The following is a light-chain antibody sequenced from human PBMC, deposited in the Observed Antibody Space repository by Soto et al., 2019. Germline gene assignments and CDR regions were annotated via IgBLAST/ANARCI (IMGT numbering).Light chain of an antibody. Sequence: QSVLTQPPSASGTPGQRVTISCSGSSSNIGSNTVNWYQQLPGTAPKLLIDSNNQRPSGVPDRFSGSKSGTSASLAISGLQSEDEADYYCAAWDDSLNGSYVFGTGTKLPVL. CDR1: SSNIGSNT. V-gene: IGLV1-44*01. J-gene: IGLJ1*01. CDR3: AAWDDSLNGSYV. CDR2: SNN.